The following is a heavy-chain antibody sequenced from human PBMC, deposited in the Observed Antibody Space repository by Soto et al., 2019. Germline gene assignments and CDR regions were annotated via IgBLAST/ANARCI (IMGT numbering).Heavy chain of an antibody. CDR3: AIRIFGVEY. Sequence: EVQLLASGGGLVQPGGSLRLSCAASGFTFSAYAMSWVRQAPGKGLEWVSAISGTSPSTYYAVSVQGRFTISRDRSRKTLLLQMTSLRAEDMAVYFCAIRIFGVEYWGQGTQVTVSS. CDR2: ISGTSPST. D-gene: IGHD3-3*01. V-gene: IGHV3-23*01. J-gene: IGHJ4*02. CDR1: GFTFSAYA.